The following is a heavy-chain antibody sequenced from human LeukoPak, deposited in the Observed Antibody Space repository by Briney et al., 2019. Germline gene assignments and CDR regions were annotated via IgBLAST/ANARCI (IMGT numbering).Heavy chain of an antibody. CDR2: INPNSGGT. D-gene: IGHD1-1*01. Sequence: GASVKVSCKASGYTFTSYGISWVRQAPGQGLEWMGWINPNSGGTNYAQKFQGRVTMTRDTSISTAYMELSRLKSDDTAVYYCARGPLERPFFDYWGQGTLVTVSS. CDR3: ARGPLERPFFDY. V-gene: IGHV1-2*02. CDR1: GYTFTSYG. J-gene: IGHJ4*02.